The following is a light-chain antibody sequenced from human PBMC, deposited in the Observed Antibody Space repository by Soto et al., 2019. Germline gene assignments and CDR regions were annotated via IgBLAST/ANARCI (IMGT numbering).Light chain of an antibody. CDR3: QSYDTSLIMA. Sequence: QSVLTQPPSVSGAPGQRVTISCTGTSSNIGAGHDVHWYQKLPGTGPKLLIFGNTNRPSGVPDRFSGSKSGTSASLAITGLQAEDEADYHCQSYDTSLIMAFGGGTKVTVL. J-gene: IGLJ2*01. CDR1: SSNIGAGHD. V-gene: IGLV1-40*01. CDR2: GNT.